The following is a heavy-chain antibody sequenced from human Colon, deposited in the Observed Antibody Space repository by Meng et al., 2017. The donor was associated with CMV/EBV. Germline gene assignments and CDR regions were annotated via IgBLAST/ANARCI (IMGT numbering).Heavy chain of an antibody. Sequence: SGGTFSSYAISCVRPAPGQELEWIVVIIPIFDTANYAQKFQGRVTITTDKSTSTVYMALSSLRSEVTAVYYCARASIALADAYWYFDLWGRGTLVTVSP. D-gene: IGHD6-19*01. V-gene: IGHV1-69*05. CDR1: GGTFSSYA. CDR2: IIPIFDTA. CDR3: ARASIALADAYWYFDL. J-gene: IGHJ2*01.